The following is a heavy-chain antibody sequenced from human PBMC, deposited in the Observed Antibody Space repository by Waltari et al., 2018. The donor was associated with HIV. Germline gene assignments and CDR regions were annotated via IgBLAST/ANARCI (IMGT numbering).Heavy chain of an antibody. J-gene: IGHJ4*02. CDR2: IKENGSER. CDR3: ARESEWLYSAFLDL. CDR1: AFALSDYW. Sequence: EVQLMQSQGGRVRRGGSLRLSCVASAFALSDYWVIWVRQAPGGVREWAASIKENGSERLYMESVKPRFAICRDDANNSVHLDMTKVWSADTAIYLCARESEWLYSAFLDLWGGGSRITVSS. D-gene: IGHD6-19*01. V-gene: IGHV3-7*01.